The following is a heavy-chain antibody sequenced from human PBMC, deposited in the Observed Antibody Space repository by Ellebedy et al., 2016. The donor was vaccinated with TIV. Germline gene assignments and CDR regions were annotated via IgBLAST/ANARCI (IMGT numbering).Heavy chain of an antibody. D-gene: IGHD6-6*01. CDR2: IYYSERT. Sequence: SETLSLXXTVSGGSISSSFYYWGWIRQPPGKGLEWIGSIYYSERTYYNPSLKSRVTISVDTSKNQFSLKLRSVTAADTAVYYCARDCAAPYVRAFDIWGQGTMVTVSS. J-gene: IGHJ3*02. V-gene: IGHV4-39*07. CDR1: GGSISSSFYY. CDR3: ARDCAAPYVRAFDI.